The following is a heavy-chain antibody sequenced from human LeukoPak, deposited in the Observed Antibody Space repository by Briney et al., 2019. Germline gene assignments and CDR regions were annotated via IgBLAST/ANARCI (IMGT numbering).Heavy chain of an antibody. V-gene: IGHV3-7*01. Sequence: PGGSLRLSCAASGFTFSNYSMNWVRQAPGKGLEWVANIKQDGSEKYYVDSVKGRFTISRDNAKNSLYLQMNSLRAEDTAVYYCARIGRYGFGYYYYYMDVWGKGTTVTVSS. CDR1: GFTFSNYS. CDR3: ARIGRYGFGYYYYYMDV. J-gene: IGHJ6*03. CDR2: IKQDGSEK. D-gene: IGHD1-26*01.